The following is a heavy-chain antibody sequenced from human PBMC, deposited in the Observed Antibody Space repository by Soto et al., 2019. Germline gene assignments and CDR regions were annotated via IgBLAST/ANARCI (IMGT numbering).Heavy chain of an antibody. J-gene: IGHJ3*02. D-gene: IGHD5-18*01. CDR3: NGYSYGYWSNAFDI. CDR2: ISYSGST. Sequence: QVQLQESGPGLVKPSQTLSLTCTVSGGSISSGGYYWSWIRQHPGKGLEWIGYISYSGSTYYNPSLKSRVTISVDTSKNQFSLKLSTVTAADTAVYYCNGYSYGYWSNAFDIWGQGTMVTVSS. V-gene: IGHV4-31*03. CDR1: GGSISSGGYY.